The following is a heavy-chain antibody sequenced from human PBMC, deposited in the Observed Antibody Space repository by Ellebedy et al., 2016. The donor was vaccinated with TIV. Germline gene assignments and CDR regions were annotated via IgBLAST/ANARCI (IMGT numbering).Heavy chain of an antibody. D-gene: IGHD3-10*01. CDR2: ISGSRTYI. Sequence: GESLKISCAASGFTFNSYTMNWVRQAPGEGLEWVSSISGSRTYIYYTDSVKGRFTISRDNAKNSLYLQMNSLRAEDTAVYYCARDSIGFGEVYWGQGTLVTVSS. CDR1: GFTFNSYT. J-gene: IGHJ4*02. CDR3: ARDSIGFGEVY. V-gene: IGHV3-21*01.